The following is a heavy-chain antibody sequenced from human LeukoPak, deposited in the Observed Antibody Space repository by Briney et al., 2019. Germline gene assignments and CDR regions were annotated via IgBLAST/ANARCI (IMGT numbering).Heavy chain of an antibody. D-gene: IGHD3-3*01. CDR2: ISAYNGNT. CDR3: ARAHYDFWSGSHSRFDP. Sequence: ASVKVSCKASGYTFTSYGISWVRQAPGQGLEWMGWISAYNGNTNYAQKLQGRDTMTTDTSTSTAYMELRSLRSDDTAVYYWARAHYDFWSGSHSRFDPWGQGTLVTVSS. J-gene: IGHJ5*02. V-gene: IGHV1-18*01. CDR1: GYTFTSYG.